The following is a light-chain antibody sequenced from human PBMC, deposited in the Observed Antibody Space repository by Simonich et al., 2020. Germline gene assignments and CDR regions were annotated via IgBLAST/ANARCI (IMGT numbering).Light chain of an antibody. CDR2: KDS. V-gene: IGLV3-25*03. CDR3: QSADSSGTWV. J-gene: IGLJ3*02. CDR1: ALPKQY. Sequence: SYELTQPPSVSVSPGQTARNTCSGDALPKQYAYWYQQKPGQAPGLVRYKDSERPSGIPERFSGASSGTTVTLTISGVQAEDEADYYCQSADSSGTWVFGGGTKLTVL.